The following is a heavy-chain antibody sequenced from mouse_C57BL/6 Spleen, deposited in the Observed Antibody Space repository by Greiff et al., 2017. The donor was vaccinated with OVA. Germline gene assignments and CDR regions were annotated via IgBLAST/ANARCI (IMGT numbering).Heavy chain of an antibody. D-gene: IGHD4-1*01. V-gene: IGHV3-6*01. Sequence: ESGPGLVKPSQSLSLTCSVTGYSITSGYYWNWIRQFPGNKLEWMGYISYDGSNNYNPSLKNRISITRDTSKNQFFLKLNSVTTEDTATYYCARDRLGKGFDYWGQGTTLTVSS. CDR3: ARDRLGKGFDY. CDR2: ISYDGSN. CDR1: GYSITSGYY. J-gene: IGHJ2*01.